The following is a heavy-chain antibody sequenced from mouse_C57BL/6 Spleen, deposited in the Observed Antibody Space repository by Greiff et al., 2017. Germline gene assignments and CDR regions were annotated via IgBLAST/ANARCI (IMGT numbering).Heavy chain of an antibody. CDR2: LYPENGDT. Sequence: EVQLQQSGAELVRPGASVKLSCTASGFNIKDDYMHWVKQRPEQGLEWIGWLYPENGDTEYASKFQGKATITADTSSSTAYLQLSSLTSEDTAVYYCTTVYYCCGGGFAYWGQGTLVTVSA. CDR3: TTVYYCCGGGFAY. J-gene: IGHJ3*01. D-gene: IGHD2-2*01. V-gene: IGHV14-4*01. CDR1: GFNIKDDY.